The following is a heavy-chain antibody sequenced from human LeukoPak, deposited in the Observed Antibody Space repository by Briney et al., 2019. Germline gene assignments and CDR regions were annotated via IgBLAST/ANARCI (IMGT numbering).Heavy chain of an antibody. CDR3: ARFAAGGSYYYYMDV. J-gene: IGHJ6*03. D-gene: IGHD6-25*01. CDR2: ISTSSSTI. Sequence: GGSLRLSRAASGFTFSSYNMNWVRQAPGKGLEWVSYISTSSSTIYYADSVKGRFTISRDNPKNSLYLQMNSLRADDTAVYYCARFAAGGSYYYYMDVWGKGTTVTVSS. V-gene: IGHV3-48*01. CDR1: GFTFSSYN.